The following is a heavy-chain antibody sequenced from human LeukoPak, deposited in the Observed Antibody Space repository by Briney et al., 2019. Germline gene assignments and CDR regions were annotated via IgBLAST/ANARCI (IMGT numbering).Heavy chain of an antibody. V-gene: IGHV4-59*01. CDR1: GGSISSYY. J-gene: IGHJ4*02. CDR3: ARGPGIAAAYDY. CDR2: IYYSGST. D-gene: IGHD6-13*01. Sequence: PSETLSLTCAVSGGSISSYYWSWIRQPPGKGLEWIGYIYYSGSTNYNHSLKSRVTISVDTSKNQFSLKLSSVTAADTAVYYCARGPGIAAAYDYWGQGTLVTVSS.